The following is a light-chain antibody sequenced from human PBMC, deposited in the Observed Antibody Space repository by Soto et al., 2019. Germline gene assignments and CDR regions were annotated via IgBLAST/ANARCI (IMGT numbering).Light chain of an antibody. CDR2: EGS. J-gene: IGLJ2*01. Sequence: QSVLTQPASVSGSPGQSITISCTGTSSDVGSYNLVSWYQQHPGKAPKLMIYEGSKRPSGVSNRFSGSKSGHTASLTISGLHAEDDADYCCCSYAGSNAFLVFGGGTKLTVL. CDR3: CSYAGSNAFLV. CDR1: SSDVGSYNL. V-gene: IGLV2-23*03.